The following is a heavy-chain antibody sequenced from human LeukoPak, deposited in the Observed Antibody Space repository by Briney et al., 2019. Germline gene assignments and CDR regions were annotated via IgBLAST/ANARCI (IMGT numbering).Heavy chain of an antibody. J-gene: IGHJ3*02. CDR1: GGTFSSYA. Sequence: ASVKVSCKASGGTFSSYAISWVRQAPGQGLEWMGGIIPIFGTANYAQKFQGRVTITADESTSTAYMELSSLRSEDTAVYYRARGDVWYSGYDFSSDDAFDIWGQGTMVTVSS. CDR3: ARGDVWYSGYDFSSDDAFDI. V-gene: IGHV1-69*13. D-gene: IGHD5-12*01. CDR2: IIPIFGTA.